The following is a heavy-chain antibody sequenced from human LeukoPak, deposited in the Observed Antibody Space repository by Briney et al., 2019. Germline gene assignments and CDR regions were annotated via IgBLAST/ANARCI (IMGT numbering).Heavy chain of an antibody. CDR2: TNPNRGGT. D-gene: IGHD3-3*01. CDR3: ARDYEFWSGDFDFDY. V-gene: IGHV1-2*02. CDR1: GYTFIGYY. J-gene: IGHJ4*02. Sequence: AAVKVSCKASGYTFIGYYMHWVRPAPGQGLERMGWTNPNRGGTNYAQKFHGRVTKTRDTSISTAYMELSRLRSDDTAVYYCARDYEFWSGDFDFDYWGQGTLVTVSS.